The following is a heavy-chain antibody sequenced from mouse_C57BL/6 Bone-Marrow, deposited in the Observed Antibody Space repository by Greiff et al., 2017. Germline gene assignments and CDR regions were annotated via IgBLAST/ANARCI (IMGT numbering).Heavy chain of an antibody. CDR2: ISNGGGST. V-gene: IGHV5-12*01. D-gene: IGHD2-3*01. Sequence: EVKLMESGGGLVQPGGSLKLSCAASGFTFSDYYMYWVRQTPEKRLEWVAYISNGGGSTYYPDTVKGRFTISRDNAKNTLYLQMSRLKSEDTAMYYCARQDDGYTWFAYWGQGTLVTVSA. CDR1: GFTFSDYY. J-gene: IGHJ3*01. CDR3: ARQDDGYTWFAY.